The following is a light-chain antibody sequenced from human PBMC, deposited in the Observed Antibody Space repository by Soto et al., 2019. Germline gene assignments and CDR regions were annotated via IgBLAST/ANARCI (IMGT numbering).Light chain of an antibody. CDR2: AAS. CDR3: QQLSSYPST. CDR1: QGIGNY. J-gene: IGKJ4*01. Sequence: IQLTQSPSSLSASVGDRVTITCRASQGIGNYLAWYQQKPGEAPKLLIYAASTLQSGVPSRFSGSGSGTDFTLTISSLQAEDFATYYCQQLSSYPSTFGGGTKVDI. V-gene: IGKV1-9*01.